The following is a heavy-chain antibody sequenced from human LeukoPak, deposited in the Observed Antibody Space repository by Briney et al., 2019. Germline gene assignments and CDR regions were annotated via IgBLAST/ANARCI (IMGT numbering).Heavy chain of an antibody. V-gene: IGHV2-70*11. CDR3: ARIGGSWPAFDP. CDR1: GFSLSTSGMC. J-gene: IGHJ5*02. Sequence: SGPMLVNPTQTLTLTCTFSGFSLSTSGMCVSWICQPPGKALEWLARIDWDDDKYYSTSLKTRLTISKDTSKNQVVLTMTNMDPVDTATYYCARIGGSWPAFDPWGQGTLVTVSS. D-gene: IGHD6-13*01. CDR2: IDWDDDK.